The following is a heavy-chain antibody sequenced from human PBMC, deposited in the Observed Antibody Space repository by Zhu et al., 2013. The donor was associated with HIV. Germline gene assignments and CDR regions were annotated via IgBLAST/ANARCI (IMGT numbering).Heavy chain of an antibody. CDR1: GYTFTGYY. Sequence: QVQLVQSGAEVMKPGASVKVSCKASGYTFTGYYMHWVRQAPGQGLEWMGWINPNSGGTNHAQKFQGRVTMTRDTSISTAYMELSRLRSDDTAVYYCASFEYSSSSGQVGAFDIWGQGTMVTVSS. J-gene: IGHJ3*02. D-gene: IGHD6-6*01. CDR2: INPNSGGT. CDR3: ASFEYSSSSGQVGAFDI. V-gene: IGHV1-2*02.